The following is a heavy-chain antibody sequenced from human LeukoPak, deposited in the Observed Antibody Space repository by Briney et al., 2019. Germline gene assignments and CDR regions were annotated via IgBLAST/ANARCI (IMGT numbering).Heavy chain of an antibody. J-gene: IGHJ4*02. CDR3: ARAEETTEFDY. CDR2: IYYSGST. Sequence: SETLSLTCTVSGDSISSSNYYWGWIRQPPGKGLEWIGSIYYSGSTYYNPSLKSRVTISVDTSKNQFSLKLSSVTAADTAVYYCARAEETTEFDYWGQGTLVTVSS. D-gene: IGHD1-14*01. CDR1: GDSISSSNYY. V-gene: IGHV4-39*07.